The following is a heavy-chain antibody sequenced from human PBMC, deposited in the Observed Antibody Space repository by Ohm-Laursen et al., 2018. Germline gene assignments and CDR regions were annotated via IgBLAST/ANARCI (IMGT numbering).Heavy chain of an antibody. CDR3: ARDSSRRAREGGMDV. J-gene: IGHJ6*02. CDR2: IKQDGSEK. Sequence: SLRLSCAASGFTMRNYWMSWVRQAPGKGLEWVANIKQDGSEKYYVDSVKGRFTISRDNAKNSLYLQMNSLRAEDTAVYYCARDSSRRAREGGMDVWGQGTMVTVSS. CDR1: GFTMRNYW. V-gene: IGHV3-7*01. D-gene: IGHD6-6*01.